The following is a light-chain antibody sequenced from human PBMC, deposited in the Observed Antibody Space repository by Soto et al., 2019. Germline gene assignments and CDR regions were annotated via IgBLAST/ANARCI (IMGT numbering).Light chain of an antibody. V-gene: IGKV3-20*01. Sequence: IVLTQSPATLSLSPGERATLSCRASESVASNYLAWYQQKPGQAPRLLFYGASIRATGIPDRFSGSGSGTDFTLTLTRLQPEDFAVYYCQQYGSSPWTSGQGTKVEIK. J-gene: IGKJ1*01. CDR3: QQYGSSPWT. CDR2: GAS. CDR1: ESVASNY.